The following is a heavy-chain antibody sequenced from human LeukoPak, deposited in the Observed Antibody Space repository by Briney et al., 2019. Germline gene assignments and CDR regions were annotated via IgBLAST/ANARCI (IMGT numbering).Heavy chain of an antibody. Sequence: SETLSLTCAVYGGSFSGYYWIWIRQPPGKGLEWIGEINHSGSTNYNPSLKSRVTISVDTSKSQFSLKLSSVTAEDTAVYYCAKDHRVGGHDYGDYWGQGTLVTVSS. D-gene: IGHD3-16*02. J-gene: IGHJ4*02. CDR3: AKDHRVGGHDYGDY. CDR1: GGSFSGYY. CDR2: INHSGST. V-gene: IGHV4-34*01.